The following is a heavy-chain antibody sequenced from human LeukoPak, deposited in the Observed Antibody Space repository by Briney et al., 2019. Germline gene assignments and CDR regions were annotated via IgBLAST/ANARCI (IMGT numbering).Heavy chain of an antibody. V-gene: IGHV3-7*01. CDR2: IKQDGSEK. D-gene: IGHD3-16*02. J-gene: IGHJ3*02. Sequence: GESLRLSCAAPGFTFSSYWMSWVRQAPGKGLEWVANIKQDGSEKYYVDSVKGRFTISRDNAKNSLFLQMNSLRAEDTAVYYCASPLWGTYRYEAFDIWGQGTMVTVSS. CDR1: GFTFSSYW. CDR3: ASPLWGTYRYEAFDI.